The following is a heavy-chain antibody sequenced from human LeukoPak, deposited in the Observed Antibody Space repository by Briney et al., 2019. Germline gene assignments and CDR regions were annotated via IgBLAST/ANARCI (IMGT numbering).Heavy chain of an antibody. J-gene: IGHJ4*02. V-gene: IGHV4-34*01. CDR1: GGSFSGYY. CDR2: INHSGST. D-gene: IGHD6-13*01. Sequence: SETLSLTCAVYGGSFSGYYWSWIRLPPGKGLEWIGEINHSGSTNYNPSLKSRVTISVDTSKNQFSLKLSSVTAADTAVYYCARGRFSSSWYRACFDYWGQGTLVTVSS. CDR3: ARGRFSSSWYRACFDY.